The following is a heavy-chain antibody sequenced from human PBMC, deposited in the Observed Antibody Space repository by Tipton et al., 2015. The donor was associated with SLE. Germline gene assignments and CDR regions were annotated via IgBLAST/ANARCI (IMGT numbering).Heavy chain of an antibody. CDR1: GGAISTFY. CDR3: ARRGDWWDSFDI. J-gene: IGHJ3*02. CDR2: IYSSGRT. Sequence: TLSLTCTVSGGAISTFYWSWIRQSAGKGLEWIGRIYSSGRTNYNPSLKRRVTMSVDTSRKQFSLKLNSVTTADTAIYYCARRGDWWDSFDIWDQGTMVTVSS. V-gene: IGHV4-4*07. D-gene: IGHD2-21*02.